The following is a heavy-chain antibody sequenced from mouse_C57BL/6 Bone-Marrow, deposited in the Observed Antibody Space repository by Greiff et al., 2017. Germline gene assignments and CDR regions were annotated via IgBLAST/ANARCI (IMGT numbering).Heavy chain of an antibody. CDR1: GFTFSSYA. Sequence: EVNVVESGEGLVKPGGSLKLSCAASGFTFSSYAMSWVRQTPEKRLEWVAYISSGGDYIYYADTVKGRFTISRDTARNTRYLQMSSLKSEDTAMYYCTRERGYGSSPYYFDYWGQGTTLTVSS. D-gene: IGHD1-1*01. CDR3: TRERGYGSSPYYFDY. V-gene: IGHV5-9-1*02. J-gene: IGHJ2*01. CDR2: ISSGGDYI.